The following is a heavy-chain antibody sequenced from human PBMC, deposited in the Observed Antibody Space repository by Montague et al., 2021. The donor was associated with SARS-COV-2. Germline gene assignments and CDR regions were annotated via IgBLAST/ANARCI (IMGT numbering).Heavy chain of an antibody. J-gene: IGHJ4*02. CDR1: GVSVSNPYYH. V-gene: IGHV4-61*01. Sequence: SETLSLTCTVSGVSVSNPYYHWSWIRQPPGKGLEWIGYIDYGGSPNYSPSLYSRVTISLDTSKNQFSLNLTSVTAADTAVYYCARSLYSVSWCPDWGQGTQVTASS. D-gene: IGHD5/OR15-5a*01. CDR3: ARSLYSVSWCPD. CDR2: IDYGGSP.